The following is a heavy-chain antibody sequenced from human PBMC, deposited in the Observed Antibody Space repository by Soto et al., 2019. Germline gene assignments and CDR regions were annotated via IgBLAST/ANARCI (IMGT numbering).Heavy chain of an antibody. Sequence: EVQVVESGGGLVQPGGSLRLSCAASGFTFSNYWMQWVRQAPGKGLVWVSRINSDGSSTSYADSVKGRFTISRDNAKNTLYLQMNSLRAEDTAVYYCARAVRSGSYPYYYCGMDVWGQGTTVTVSS. CDR3: ARAVRSGSYPYYYCGMDV. J-gene: IGHJ6*02. CDR1: GFTFSNYW. D-gene: IGHD3-10*01. V-gene: IGHV3-74*01. CDR2: INSDGSST.